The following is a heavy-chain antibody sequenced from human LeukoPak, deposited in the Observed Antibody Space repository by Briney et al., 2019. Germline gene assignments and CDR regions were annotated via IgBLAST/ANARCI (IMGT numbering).Heavy chain of an antibody. CDR3: ARRYYDFWSGLASYYYYYMDV. V-gene: IGHV3-74*01. CDR2: INSDGSST. J-gene: IGHJ6*03. Sequence: GGSLRLSCAASGFTFSSYWMHWVRQAPGKGLVWVSRINSDGSSTSYADSVKGRFTISRDNAKNTLYLQMNSLRAEDTAVYYCARRYYDFWSGLASYYYYYMDVWGKGTTVTVSS. D-gene: IGHD3-3*01. CDR1: GFTFSSYW.